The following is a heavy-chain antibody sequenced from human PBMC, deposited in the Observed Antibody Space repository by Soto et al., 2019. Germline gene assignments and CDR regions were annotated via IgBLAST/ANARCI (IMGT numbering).Heavy chain of an antibody. CDR2: VYSTGTT. Sequence: KTSETLSLTCTVSGGSIRNYYWSWIRQPAGKGLEWIGRVYSTGTTNYNPSLRSRVAMSADTSKNQFSLRLDSVTAADTATYFCARDEYYDSNNWFEHWGLGTLVTVSS. CDR1: GGSIRNYY. D-gene: IGHD3-22*01. J-gene: IGHJ5*02. V-gene: IGHV4-4*07. CDR3: ARDEYYDSNNWFEH.